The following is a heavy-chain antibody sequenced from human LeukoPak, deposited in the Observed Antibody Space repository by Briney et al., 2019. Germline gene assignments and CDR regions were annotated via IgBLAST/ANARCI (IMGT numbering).Heavy chain of an antibody. D-gene: IGHD5-18*01. V-gene: IGHV1-69*04. Sequence: GASVKVSCKASGGTFSSYAISWVRQAPGQGLEWMGRIIPILGIANYAQKFQGRVTITADKSTSTAYMELSSLRSEDTAVYYCASMGGGYSYGYDVRNDYWGQGTLVTVSS. J-gene: IGHJ4*02. CDR3: ASMGGGYSYGYDVRNDY. CDR2: IIPILGIA. CDR1: GGTFSSYA.